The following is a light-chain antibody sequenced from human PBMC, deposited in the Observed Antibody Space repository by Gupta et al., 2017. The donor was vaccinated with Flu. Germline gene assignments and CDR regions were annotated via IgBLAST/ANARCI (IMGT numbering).Light chain of an antibody. CDR2: DAS. V-gene: IGKV3-11*01. CDR1: QSVSSS. CDR3: QQRSNWPPYT. Sequence: APLSLSPGERATLSCRASQSVSSSLAWYQQKPGQAPRLLIYDASNRATGIPARFSGSGSGTDFTLTISSLEPEDFAVYYCQQRSNWPPYTFGQGTKLEIK. J-gene: IGKJ2*01.